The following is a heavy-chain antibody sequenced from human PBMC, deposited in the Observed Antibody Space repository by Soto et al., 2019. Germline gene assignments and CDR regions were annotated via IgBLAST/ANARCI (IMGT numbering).Heavy chain of an antibody. CDR3: AKEGELLWFGELFSRFDP. V-gene: IGHV3-23*01. J-gene: IGHJ5*02. D-gene: IGHD3-10*01. CDR2: ISGSGGST. Sequence: EVQLLESGGGLVQPGGSLRLSCAASGFTFNSYAMSWVRQAPGKGLEWVSAISGSGGSTYYADSVKGRFTISRDNSKNTLFLQTNSLRAEDTAVYYCAKEGELLWFGELFSRFDPWGQGTLVTVSS. CDR1: GFTFNSYA.